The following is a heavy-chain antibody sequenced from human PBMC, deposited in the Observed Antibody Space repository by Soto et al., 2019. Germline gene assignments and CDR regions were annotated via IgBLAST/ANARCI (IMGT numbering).Heavy chain of an antibody. CDR2: IYYSGST. D-gene: IGHD6-19*01. Sequence: QVQLQESGPGLVKPSETLSLTCTVSGGSISSYYWSWIRQPPGKGLEWIGYIYYSGSTNYNPSLKSRVTISVDTSKNQFSLKLSSVTAADTAVYYCAREDSSGRSVGAPAFDYWGQGTLVTVSS. CDR1: GGSISSYY. CDR3: AREDSSGRSVGAPAFDY. J-gene: IGHJ4*02. V-gene: IGHV4-59*01.